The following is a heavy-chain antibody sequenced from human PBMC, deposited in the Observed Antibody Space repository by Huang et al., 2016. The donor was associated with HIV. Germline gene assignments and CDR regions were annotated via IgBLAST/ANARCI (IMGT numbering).Heavy chain of an antibody. CDR2: IYTRESP. J-gene: IGHJ4*02. V-gene: IGHV4-61*09. D-gene: IGHD5-18*01. CDR1: GGSISSGSYY. Sequence: QVQLQESGPGLVKPSQTLSLTCTVSGGSISSGSYYWSWIRQPAGKGLEWIVHIYTRESPNYNPSLKSRVTISVYTSKKQFALKLRSVTAADTAVYFCARVPRYSYGSHYFDYWGQGTLVTVSS. CDR3: ARVPRYSYGSHYFDY.